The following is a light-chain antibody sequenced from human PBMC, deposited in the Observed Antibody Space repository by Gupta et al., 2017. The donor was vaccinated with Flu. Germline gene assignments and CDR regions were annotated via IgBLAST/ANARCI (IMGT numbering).Light chain of an antibody. J-gene: IGLJ3*02. Sequence: NFMLTQPHSVSESPGKTVTISCTRSSGSIASNYVQWYQQRPGSSPTTLIHENNQRPSGVPDRFSGYVYSSSTSVSITISGLETEDESYYYSQYYDARDLVFGGGTKLTVL. CDR3: QYYDARDLV. V-gene: IGLV6-57*01. CDR2: ENN. CDR1: SGSIASNY.